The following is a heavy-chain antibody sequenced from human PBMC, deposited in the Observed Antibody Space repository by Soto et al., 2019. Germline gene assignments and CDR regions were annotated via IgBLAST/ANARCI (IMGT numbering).Heavy chain of an antibody. CDR2: IWYDGSNK. V-gene: IGHV3-33*01. Sequence: PGGSLRLSCAASGFTFSSYGMHWVRQAPGKGLEWVAVIWYDGSNKYYADSVKGRFTISRDNSKNTLYLQMNSLRAEDTAVYYCARESPANCGGDCYYYYGMDVWGQGTTVTVSS. D-gene: IGHD2-21*02. CDR1: GFTFSSYG. J-gene: IGHJ6*02. CDR3: ARESPANCGGDCYYYYGMDV.